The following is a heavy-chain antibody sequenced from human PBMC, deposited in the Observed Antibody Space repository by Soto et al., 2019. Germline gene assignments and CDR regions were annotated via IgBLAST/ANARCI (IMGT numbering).Heavy chain of an antibody. V-gene: IGHV1-46*01. CDR3: ARDVSVVMVYAIQPTFADY. D-gene: IGHD2-8*01. Sequence: VASVKVSCKASGYTFTSYYMHWVRQAPGQGLEWMGIINPSGGSTSYAQKFQGRVTMTRDTSTSTVYMELSSLRSEDTAVYYCARDVSVVMVYAIQPTFADYWGRGTLVTVSS. J-gene: IGHJ4*02. CDR1: GYTFTSYY. CDR2: INPSGGST.